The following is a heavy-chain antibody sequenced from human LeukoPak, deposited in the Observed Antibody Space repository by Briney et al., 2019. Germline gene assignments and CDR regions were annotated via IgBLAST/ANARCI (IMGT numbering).Heavy chain of an antibody. V-gene: IGHV1-8*02. D-gene: IGHD5-18*01. Sequence: ASVKVSCKASGYTFTSYYMHWVRQATGQGLEWMGRMNPNRGDTDYAQKFQGRVTMTRDTSISTAYMELSSLRSEDTAMYFCAKDPGYRDFWGQGTLVTVSS. J-gene: IGHJ4*02. CDR2: MNPNRGDT. CDR3: AKDPGYRDF. CDR1: GYTFTSYY.